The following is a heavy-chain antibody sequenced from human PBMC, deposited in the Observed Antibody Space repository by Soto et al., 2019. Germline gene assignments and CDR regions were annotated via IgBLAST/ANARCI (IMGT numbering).Heavy chain of an antibody. CDR3: ARDRRRGDCSSTSCYERDAFDI. CDR1: GGTFSSYT. J-gene: IGHJ3*02. V-gene: IGHV1-69*04. Sequence: ASVKVSCKASGGTFSSYTISWVRQAPGQGLEWMGRIIPILGIANYAQKFQGRVTITADKSTSTAYMELSSLRSEDTAVYYCARDRRRGDCSSTSCYERDAFDIWGQGTMVTVSS. CDR2: IIPILGIA. D-gene: IGHD2-2*01.